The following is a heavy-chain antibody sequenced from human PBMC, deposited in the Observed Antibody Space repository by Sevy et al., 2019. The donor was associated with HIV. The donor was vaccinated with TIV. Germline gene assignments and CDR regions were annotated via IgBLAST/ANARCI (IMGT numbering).Heavy chain of an antibody. V-gene: IGHV4-39*02. D-gene: IGHD6-13*01. Sequence: SETLSLTCTVSGGSISSSSYYWGWIRPPPGKGLDWIGSIYYSGSTYYNPSLKSRVTISVDTSRNQFSMKVRSVTAAETAVYYCAREGRRIAQFDYWGQGALVTVSS. J-gene: IGHJ4*02. CDR3: AREGRRIAQFDY. CDR2: IYYSGST. CDR1: GGSISSSSYY.